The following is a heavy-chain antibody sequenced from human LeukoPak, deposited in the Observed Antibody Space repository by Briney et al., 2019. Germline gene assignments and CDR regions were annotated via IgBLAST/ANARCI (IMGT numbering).Heavy chain of an antibody. D-gene: IGHD6-13*01. CDR2: IKQDGSEK. CDR3: ARDPIAAAAQHPYGDV. Sequence: GGSLRLSCAASGFTFSRYWMSWVRQAPGKGLEWVANIKQDGSEKYYVDSVKGRFTISRDNAKNSLYLQMNSLRAEDTAVYYCARDPIAAAAQHPYGDVWGQGTTVTVSS. CDR1: GFTFSRYW. J-gene: IGHJ6*02. V-gene: IGHV3-7*01.